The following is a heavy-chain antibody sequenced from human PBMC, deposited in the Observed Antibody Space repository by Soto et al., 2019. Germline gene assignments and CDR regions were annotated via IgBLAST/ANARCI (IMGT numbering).Heavy chain of an antibody. V-gene: IGHV3-23*01. CDR1: GFTFSSYA. D-gene: IGHD3-10*01. J-gene: IGHJ5*02. CDR2: ISGSGGST. Sequence: GGSLRLSCAASGFTFSSYAMSWVRQAPGKGLEWVSAISGSGGSTYYADSVKGRFTISRDNSKNTLYLQMNSLRAEDTAVYYWAKKALLWFGALLATWFDPWGQGTLVTVSS. CDR3: AKKALLWFGALLATWFDP.